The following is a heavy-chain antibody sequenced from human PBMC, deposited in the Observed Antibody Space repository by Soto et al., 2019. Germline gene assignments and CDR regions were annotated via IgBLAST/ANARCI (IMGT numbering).Heavy chain of an antibody. CDR1: GYSISSGYY. J-gene: IGHJ4*02. Sequence: SETLSLTCAVSGYSISSGYYWGWLRQPPGKGLEWIGEVNHSGSTNYNPSLKSRVTISVDTSKNQFSLKLSSLTAADTAVYYCARGITMIVVQRGAPDKYYFDSWGQGTVVTVS. D-gene: IGHD3-22*01. CDR3: ARGITMIVVQRGAPDKYYFDS. V-gene: IGHV4-38-2*01. CDR2: VNHSGST.